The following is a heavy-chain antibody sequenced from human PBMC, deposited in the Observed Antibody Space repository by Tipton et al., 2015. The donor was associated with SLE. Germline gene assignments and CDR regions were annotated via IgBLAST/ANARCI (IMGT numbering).Heavy chain of an antibody. V-gene: IGHV3-30-3*01. CDR2: ISYDGSNK. CDR1: GFTFSSYA. CDR3: AKDGSSWYFHDY. J-gene: IGHJ4*02. D-gene: IGHD6-13*01. Sequence: SLRLSCAASGFTFSSYAMHWVRQAPGKGLEWVAVISYDGSNKYYADSVKGRFTISRDNSKNTLYLQMNSLRAEDTAVYYCAKDGSSWYFHDYWGQGTLVTVSS.